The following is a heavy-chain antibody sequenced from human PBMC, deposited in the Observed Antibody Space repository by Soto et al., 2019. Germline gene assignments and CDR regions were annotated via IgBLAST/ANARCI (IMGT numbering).Heavy chain of an antibody. CDR3: ARLVDIVATSFDY. J-gene: IGHJ4*02. D-gene: IGHD5-12*01. CDR2: IHYSGST. Sequence: SETLSLTCTVSGGSVISDYWSWIRQPPGKGLEWIGYIHYSGSTNYNPSLKSRVTMSIDTSKNQFSLKLSSVTAADTAVYYCARLVDIVATSFDYWGQGTLVTVSS. V-gene: IGHV4-59*08. CDR1: GGSVISDY.